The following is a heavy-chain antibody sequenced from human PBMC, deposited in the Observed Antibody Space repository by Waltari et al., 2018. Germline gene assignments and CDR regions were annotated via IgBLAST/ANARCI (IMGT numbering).Heavy chain of an antibody. CDR1: GFTFSRYG. CDR2: ISYDGSNK. J-gene: IGHJ4*02. Sequence: QVQLVESGGGVVQPGRSLRLSCAASGFTFSRYGMHWVRQAPGKGLEWVAVISYDGSNKYYADSVKGRFTIARDNSKNTLYLQMNSLRAEDTAVYYCAKDKSDYFDYWGQGTLVTVSS. V-gene: IGHV3-30*18. CDR3: AKDKSDYFDY.